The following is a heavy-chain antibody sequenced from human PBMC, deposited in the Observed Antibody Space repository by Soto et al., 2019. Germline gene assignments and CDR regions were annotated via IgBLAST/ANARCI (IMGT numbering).Heavy chain of an antibody. CDR2: IWYDGSNK. J-gene: IGHJ4*02. Sequence: QVQLVESGGGVVQPGRSLRLSCAASGFTFSSYGMHWVRQAPGKGLEWVALIWYDGSNKYYADSVKGRFTISRDNSKNTLFLQMNSLRPEDTAVYYFARGLWSFDYWGQGTLVTVSS. CDR1: GFTFSSYG. CDR3: ARGLWSFDY. V-gene: IGHV3-33*01. D-gene: IGHD5-18*01.